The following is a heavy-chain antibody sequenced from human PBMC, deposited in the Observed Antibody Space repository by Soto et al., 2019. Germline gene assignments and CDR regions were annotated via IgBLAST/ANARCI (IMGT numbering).Heavy chain of an antibody. V-gene: IGHV4-59*01. CDR2: IYYSGST. J-gene: IGHJ5*02. CDR3: ARAQDIVAQGWFDP. D-gene: IGHD2-15*01. Sequence: ETLSLTCTVSGGSISSYYWSWIRQPPGKGLEWIGYIYYSGSTNYNPSLKSRVTISVDTSKNQFSLKLSSVTAADTAVYYCARAQDIVAQGWFDPWGQGTLVTVSS. CDR1: GGSISSYY.